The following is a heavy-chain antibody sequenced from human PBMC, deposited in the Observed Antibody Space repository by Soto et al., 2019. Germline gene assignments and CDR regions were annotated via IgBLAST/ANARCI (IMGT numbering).Heavy chain of an antibody. J-gene: IGHJ4*02. Sequence: KAGGSLRLSCAASGFTFSSYSMNWVRQAPGKGLEWVSSISSSSSYIYYADSVKGRFTISRDNAKNSLYLQMNSLRAEDTAVYYCARDQTMDLESEADFDYWGQGTLVTVSS. CDR1: GFTFSSYS. D-gene: IGHD3-10*01. CDR3: ARDQTMDLESEADFDY. CDR2: ISSSSSYI. V-gene: IGHV3-21*01.